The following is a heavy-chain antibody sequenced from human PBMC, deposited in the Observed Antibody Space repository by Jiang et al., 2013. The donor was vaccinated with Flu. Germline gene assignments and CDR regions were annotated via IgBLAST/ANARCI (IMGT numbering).Heavy chain of an antibody. CDR3: AHIARGNWNQVLFDP. CDR2: IFWNGDK. CDR1: GFSLTDSRVG. J-gene: IGHJ5*02. D-gene: IGHD1-1*01. Sequence: KPTQTLTLTCTFSGFSLTDSRVGVGWIRQSPGKALEWLALIFWNGDKRHSQSLRTRLTITTDTSKNQVVLTMTNMDPVDTGTYYCAHIARGNWNQVLFDPWGQGALVTVSS. V-gene: IGHV2-5*01.